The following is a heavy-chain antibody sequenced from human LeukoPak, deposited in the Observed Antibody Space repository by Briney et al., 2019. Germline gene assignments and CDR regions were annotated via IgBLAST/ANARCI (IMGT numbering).Heavy chain of an antibody. D-gene: IGHD3-10*01. V-gene: IGHV3-7*01. CDR2: IRQDGGDN. CDR1: GFTFRNYW. J-gene: IGHJ4*02. Sequence: GGSLRLSCAGSGFTFRNYWMGWVRQPPGKGLEWVANIRQDGGDNHYVDSVKGRFTISRDNARNSLSLQMNSLRAEDTAVYYCTKWSTSGSYYTEWGQGTLVIVSS. CDR3: TKWSTSGSYYTE.